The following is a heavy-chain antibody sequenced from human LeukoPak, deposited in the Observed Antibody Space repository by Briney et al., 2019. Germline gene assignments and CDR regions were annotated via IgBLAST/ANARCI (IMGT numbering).Heavy chain of an antibody. V-gene: IGHV1-8*01. CDR1: GYTFTSYG. D-gene: IGHD3-3*01. J-gene: IGHJ5*02. CDR3: ARVPLGRVTIFGVVRNWFDP. CDR2: MNPNSGNT. Sequence: ASVKVYCKASGYTFTSYGINWVGQATGQGLEWMGWMNPNSGNTGYAQKFQGRVTMTRNTSISTAYMELSSLRSEDTAVYYCARVPLGRVTIFGVVRNWFDPWGQGTLVTVAS.